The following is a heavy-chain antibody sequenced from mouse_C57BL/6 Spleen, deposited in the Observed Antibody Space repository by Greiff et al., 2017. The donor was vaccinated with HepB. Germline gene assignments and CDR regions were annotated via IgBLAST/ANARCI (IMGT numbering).Heavy chain of an antibody. CDR1: GFTFSSYA. CDR3: ARDTPIYFAMDY. CDR2: ISDGGSYT. V-gene: IGHV5-4*01. J-gene: IGHJ4*01. Sequence: EVQLVESGGGLVKPGGSLKLSCAASGFTFSSYAMSWVRQTPEKRLEWVATISDGGSYTYYPDNVKGRFTISRDNAKNNLYLQMSHLKSEDTAMYYCARDTPIYFAMDYWGQGTSVTVSS.